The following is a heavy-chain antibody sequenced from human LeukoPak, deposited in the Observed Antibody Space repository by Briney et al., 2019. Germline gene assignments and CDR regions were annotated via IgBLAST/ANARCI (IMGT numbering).Heavy chain of an antibody. D-gene: IGHD2-8*01. CDR2: INPTGGST. V-gene: IGHV1-46*01. Sequence: ASVKVSCKASGYTFPSYFMHWVRQAPGQGLEWMGIINPTGGSTTYAQKFQGRVTMTRDTSASTVYMELSSLRSDDTAVYYCATNPNFNFDYWGQGTLVTVSS. CDR3: ATNPNFNFDY. J-gene: IGHJ4*02. CDR1: GYTFPSYF.